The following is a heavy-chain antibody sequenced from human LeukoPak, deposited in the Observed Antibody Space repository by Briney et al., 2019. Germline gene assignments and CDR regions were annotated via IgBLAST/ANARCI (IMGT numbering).Heavy chain of an antibody. CDR2: VNHTGGI. CDR1: GGSFSGYS. CDR3: ARLRGEGSSCCGRWAFDY. V-gene: IGHV4-34*01. J-gene: IGHJ4*02. D-gene: IGHD6-13*01. Sequence: PSETLSLTCAVYGGSFSGYSWSWIRQSPEKGLEWIGEVNHTGGITYNPSLKSRVTVAIDTSKNQFSLQLTSVTAADTAVYYCARLRGEGSSCCGRWAFDYWGQGTLVTVSS.